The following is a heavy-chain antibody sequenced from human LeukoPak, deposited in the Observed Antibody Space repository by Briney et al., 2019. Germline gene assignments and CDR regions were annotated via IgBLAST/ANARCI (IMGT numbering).Heavy chain of an antibody. CDR3: AKPQILRFLEWLLQDYYYGMDV. D-gene: IGHD3-3*01. CDR1: GFTFSSYA. V-gene: IGHV3-23*01. Sequence: GGSLRLSCAASGFTFSSYAMSWVRQAPGKGLEWVSAISGSGGSTYYADSVKGRFTISRDNSKNTLYLQMNSLRAEDTAVYYCAKPQILRFLEWLLQDYYYGMDVWGQGTTVTVSS. CDR2: ISGSGGST. J-gene: IGHJ6*02.